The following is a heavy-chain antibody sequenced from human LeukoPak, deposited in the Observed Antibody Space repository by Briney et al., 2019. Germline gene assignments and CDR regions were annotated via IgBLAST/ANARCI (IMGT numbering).Heavy chain of an antibody. CDR1: GFTFSSYA. V-gene: IGHV3-23*01. CDR3: AKGLTLTKQGIDY. J-gene: IGHJ4*02. D-gene: IGHD7-27*01. CDR2: INGSGGST. Sequence: GGSLRLSCAASGFTFSSYAMSWVRQAPGKGLEWVSAINGSGGSTYYADSVKGRFTISRDNSKNTLYLQMNSLRAEDTAVYYCAKGLTLTKQGIDYWGQGTLVTVSS.